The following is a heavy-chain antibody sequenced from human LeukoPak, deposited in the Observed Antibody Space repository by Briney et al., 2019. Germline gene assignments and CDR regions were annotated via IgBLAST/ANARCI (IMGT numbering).Heavy chain of an antibody. CDR2: MNPNSGNT. Sequence: GASVKVSCKASGYTFTSYDINWVRQATGQGLEWMGWMNPNSGNTGYAQKFQGRVTIIRNTSISTAYMELSSLRSEDTAVYYCARGPLLWFGEARSDAFDIWGQGTMVTVSS. J-gene: IGHJ3*02. CDR3: ARGPLLWFGEARSDAFDI. D-gene: IGHD3-10*01. V-gene: IGHV1-8*03. CDR1: GYTFTSYD.